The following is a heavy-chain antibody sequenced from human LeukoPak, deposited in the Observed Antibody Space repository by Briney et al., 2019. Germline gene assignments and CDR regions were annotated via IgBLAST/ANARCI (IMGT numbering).Heavy chain of an antibody. CDR3: ARDDYGVFDAFDI. CDR2: TNPNSGGT. Sequence: ASVKVSCKASGYTFTGQYMHWVRQAPGQGLEWMGWTNPNSGGTNYAQKFQGRVTMTRDTSISTAYMELSRLRSDDTAVYYCARDDYGVFDAFDIWGQGTMVTVSS. D-gene: IGHD4-17*01. J-gene: IGHJ3*02. CDR1: GYTFTGQY. V-gene: IGHV1-2*02.